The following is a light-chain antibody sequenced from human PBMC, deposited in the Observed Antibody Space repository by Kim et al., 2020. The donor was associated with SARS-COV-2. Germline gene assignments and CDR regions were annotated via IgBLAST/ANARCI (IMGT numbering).Light chain of an antibody. Sequence: GQSVTIACTGSSSDIGTYDDVSWYQQYPGKAPKLIIYDVTKRPSGVPDRFSGSKSANTASLTVSGLQAEDEADYYCSSYAGSNNGVFGGGTQLTVL. J-gene: IGLJ2*01. CDR1: SSDIGTYDD. V-gene: IGLV2-8*01. CDR3: SSYAGSNNGV. CDR2: DVT.